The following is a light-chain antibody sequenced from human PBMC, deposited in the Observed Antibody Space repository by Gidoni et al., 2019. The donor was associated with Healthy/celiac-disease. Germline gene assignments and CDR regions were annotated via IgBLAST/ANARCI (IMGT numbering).Light chain of an antibody. CDR2: AAS. J-gene: IGKJ1*01. CDR1: QSISSY. CDR3: QQSYSTLWT. Sequence: DIQMTQTPSSLSASVGDRVTITCRGSQSISSYLNWYQQKPGKATKLLIYAASSLQSGVPSRFSGSGSGTDFTLTISSLQPEDFATYYCQQSYSTLWTFGQGTKVEIK. V-gene: IGKV1-39*01.